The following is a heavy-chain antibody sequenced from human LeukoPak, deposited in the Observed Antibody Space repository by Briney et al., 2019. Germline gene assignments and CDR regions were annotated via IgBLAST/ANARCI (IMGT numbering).Heavy chain of an antibody. CDR2: IYTSGST. J-gene: IGHJ5*02. CDR1: GGSISSYY. CDR3: ARGKDVSSWYWFDP. D-gene: IGHD6-13*01. Sequence: SETLSLTCTVSGGSISSYYWSWIRQPAGKGLEWIGRIYTSGSTNYNPSLKSRVTTSVDTSKNQFSLTLSSVTAADTAVYYCARGKDVSSWYWFDPWGQGTLVTVSS. V-gene: IGHV4-4*07.